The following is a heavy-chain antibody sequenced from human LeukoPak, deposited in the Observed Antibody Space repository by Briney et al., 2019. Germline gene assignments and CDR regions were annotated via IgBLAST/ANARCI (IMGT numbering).Heavy chain of an antibody. J-gene: IGHJ5*02. V-gene: IGHV4-39*01. Sequence: KTSETLSLTCTVSGGSISSSTDYWGWIRQPPGKGLEWIGSIYYSGSTYYNPSLKSRVTMSVDTPKNQFSLKMSSVTAADTAVYYCARTPEVVGWFDPWGQGTLVTVSS. CDR1: GGSISSSTDY. CDR2: IYYSGST. CDR3: ARTPEVVGWFDP.